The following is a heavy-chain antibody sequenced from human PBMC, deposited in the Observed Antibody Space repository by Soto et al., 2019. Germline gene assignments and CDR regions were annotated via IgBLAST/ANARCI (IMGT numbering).Heavy chain of an antibody. CDR3: ARVIVVVPAAIGFRGYNWFDP. D-gene: IGHD2-2*01. CDR2: MNPNSGNT. J-gene: IGHJ5*02. V-gene: IGHV1-8*01. Sequence: ASVKVSCKASGYTFTMYDINCVGQATLQWRDGMGWMNPNSGNTGYAQKFQGRVTMTRNTSISTAYMELSSLRSEDTAVYYCARVIVVVPAAIGFRGYNWFDPWGQGTLVTVSS. CDR1: GYTFTMYD.